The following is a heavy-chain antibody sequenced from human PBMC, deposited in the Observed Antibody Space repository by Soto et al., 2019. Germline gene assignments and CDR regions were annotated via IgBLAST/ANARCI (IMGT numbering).Heavy chain of an antibody. J-gene: IGHJ4*02. CDR1: GFTFSSSG. Sequence: QVQLVESGGGVVKPGGSLRLSCAASGFTFSSSGMHWVRQAPGKGLEWVSVISYDGSNKYYADSVQGRFTISRDNSKNTLYLQMNSLRAEDTAVYYCAKVPIVAVAGIVPFYFDYWGQGTLVTVSS. CDR3: AKVPIVAVAGIVPFYFDY. V-gene: IGHV3-30*18. D-gene: IGHD6-19*01. CDR2: ISYDGSNK.